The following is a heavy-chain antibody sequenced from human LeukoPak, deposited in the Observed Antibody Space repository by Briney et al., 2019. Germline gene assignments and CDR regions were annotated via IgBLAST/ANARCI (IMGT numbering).Heavy chain of an antibody. CDR2: IYYSGST. V-gene: IGHV4-39*01. CDR3: ARTVLRYFDWLVYFDY. D-gene: IGHD3-9*01. Sequence: GSLRLSCAASGFTVSNNYMSWVRQPPGKGREGGGSIYYSGSTYYNPSLTSRVTISVDTSKNPFSLKLSSVPAADTAVCYCARTVLRYFDWLVYFDYWGQGTLVTVSS. J-gene: IGHJ4*02. CDR1: GFTVSNNY.